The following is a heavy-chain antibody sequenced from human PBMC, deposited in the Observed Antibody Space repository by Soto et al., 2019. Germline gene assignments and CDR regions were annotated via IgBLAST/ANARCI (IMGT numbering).Heavy chain of an antibody. Sequence: QVQLVQSGAEVKKPGSSVKVSCKASGGTFSSYAISWVRQAPGQGLEWMGGIIPIFGTANYAQKFQGRVTITADESPRTAYMEVSSLRSEDTAVYYCASGHRYDILTGYPNWGQGTLVTVSS. CDR1: GGTFSSYA. V-gene: IGHV1-69*01. CDR3: ASGHRYDILTGYPN. D-gene: IGHD3-9*01. J-gene: IGHJ4*02. CDR2: IIPIFGTA.